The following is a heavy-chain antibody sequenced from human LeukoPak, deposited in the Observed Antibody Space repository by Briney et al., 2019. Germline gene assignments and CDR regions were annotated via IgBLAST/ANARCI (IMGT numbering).Heavy chain of an antibody. CDR2: IEDDGDQK. V-gene: IGHV3-7*01. CDR1: GFTFSSYS. J-gene: IGHJ4*02. CDR3: ARDIPRGSTHLDY. D-gene: IGHD1-26*01. Sequence: GGSLRLSCAASGFTFSSYSMAWVRQAPGKGLEWVASIEDDGDQKNYGDSVKGRFTISRDNAENSLYLQMNILRVEDTAVYYCARDIPRGSTHLDYWGQGTLVTVSA.